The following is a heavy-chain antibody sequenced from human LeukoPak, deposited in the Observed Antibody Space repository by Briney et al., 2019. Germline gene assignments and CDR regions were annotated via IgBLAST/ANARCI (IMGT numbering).Heavy chain of an antibody. V-gene: IGHV3-21*01. CDR1: GFTFSSYS. Sequence: GGSQRLSCAASGFTFSSYSMNWVRQAPGKGQEWVSSISSSSSYIYYADSVKGRFTISRDNAKNSLYLQMNSLRAEDTAVYYCARDYYYDSSGYKFDYWGQGTLVTVSS. D-gene: IGHD3-22*01. J-gene: IGHJ4*02. CDR2: ISSSSSYI. CDR3: ARDYYYDSSGYKFDY.